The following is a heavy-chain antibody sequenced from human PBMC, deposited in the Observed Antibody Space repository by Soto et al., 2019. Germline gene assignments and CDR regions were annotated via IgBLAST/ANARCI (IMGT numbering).Heavy chain of an antibody. Sequence: QVQLVQSGAEVKKPGSSVKVSCKASGDTFSTYTITWMRQAPGQGLEWMGGIIPRSATSKYAQKFQGRVXMTADDSTSTVXXXLXXRRPEDTAVYYCAREGLVLVPTTVNSDYYYYAMDVWGQGTTVTVSS. CDR2: IIPRSATS. V-gene: IGHV1-69*12. CDR3: AREGLVLVPTTVNSDYYYYAMDV. J-gene: IGHJ6*02. CDR1: GDTFSTYT. D-gene: IGHD4-17*01.